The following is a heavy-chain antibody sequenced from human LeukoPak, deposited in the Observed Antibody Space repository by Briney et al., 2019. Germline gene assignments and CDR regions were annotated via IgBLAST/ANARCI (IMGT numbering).Heavy chain of an antibody. Sequence: SETLSLTCTVSGGSISSYYWSWIRQPPGKGLEWIGYIYYSGSTNYNPSLKSRVTISVDTSKNPFSLKLSSVTAADTAVYYCARGYLLFQDYYDSSGYFDYWGQGTLVTVSS. V-gene: IGHV4-59*01. CDR1: GGSISSYY. CDR3: ARGYLLFQDYYDSSGYFDY. D-gene: IGHD3-22*01. CDR2: IYYSGST. J-gene: IGHJ4*02.